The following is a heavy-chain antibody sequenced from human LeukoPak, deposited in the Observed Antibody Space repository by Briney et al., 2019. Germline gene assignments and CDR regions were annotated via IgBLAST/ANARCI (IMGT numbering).Heavy chain of an antibody. V-gene: IGHV4-30-2*01. D-gene: IGHD6-19*01. Sequence: SETLSLTCTVSGGSISSGGYYWSWIRQPPGKGLEWIGYIYHSGSTYYNPSLKSRVTMSVDTSKNQFSLKLSSVTAADTAVYYCALRGGWNAFDIWGQGTMVTVSS. J-gene: IGHJ3*02. CDR2: IYHSGST. CDR1: GGSISSGGYY. CDR3: ALRGGWNAFDI.